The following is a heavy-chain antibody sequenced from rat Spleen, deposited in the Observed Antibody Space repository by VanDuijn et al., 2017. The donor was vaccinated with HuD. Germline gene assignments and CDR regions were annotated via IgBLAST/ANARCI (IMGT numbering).Heavy chain of an antibody. D-gene: IGHD5-1*01. Sequence: EVQLVESGGGLVQPGRSLKLSCVASGFTFNNYWMSWIRQAPGKGLEWVASITNTGDNIFYPDSVKGRFTISRDNAQNTLYLQMNSLRSEDTATYYCANNWELYYWGQGVMVTVSS. CDR2: ITNTGDNI. V-gene: IGHV5-31*01. CDR1: GFTFNNYW. CDR3: ANNWELYY. J-gene: IGHJ2*01.